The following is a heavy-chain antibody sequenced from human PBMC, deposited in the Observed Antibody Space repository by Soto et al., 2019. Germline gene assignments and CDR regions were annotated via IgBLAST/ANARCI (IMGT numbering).Heavy chain of an antibody. CDR3: AKGNSVTGYYDTLTGYDNLRGYYGMDF. CDR2: MNPNSGNT. V-gene: IGHV1-8*01. D-gene: IGHD3-9*01. CDR1: GYTFTSYD. Sequence: GASVKVSCKASGYTFTSYDINWVRQATGQGLEWMGWMNPNSGNTGYAQKFQGRVTMTRNTSISTAYMELSSRRSEDTAVYYCAKGNSVTGYYDTLTGYDNLRGYYGMDFWGQGTTVTVSS. J-gene: IGHJ6*02.